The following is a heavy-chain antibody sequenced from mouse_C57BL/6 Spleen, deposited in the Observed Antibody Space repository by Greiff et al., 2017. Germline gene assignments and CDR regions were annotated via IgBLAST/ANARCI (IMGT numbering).Heavy chain of an antibody. D-gene: IGHD2-5*01. Sequence: QVQLQQSGAELVKPGASVKISCKASGYAFSSYWMNWVKQRPGKGLEWIGQIYPGDGDTNYNGKFKGKATLTADKSSSTAYMQLSSLTSEDSAVYFCARPYSNYYAMDYWGKGTSVTVSS. CDR3: ARPYSNYYAMDY. V-gene: IGHV1-80*01. J-gene: IGHJ4*01. CDR2: IYPGDGDT. CDR1: GYAFSSYW.